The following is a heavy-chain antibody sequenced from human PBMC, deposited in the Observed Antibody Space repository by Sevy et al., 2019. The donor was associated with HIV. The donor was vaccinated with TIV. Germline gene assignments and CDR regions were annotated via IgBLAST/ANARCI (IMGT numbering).Heavy chain of an antibody. V-gene: IGHV3-21*01. Sequence: GGSLRLSCAASGFSFSSYSVSWVRQAPGKGLEWVASIGSSNSYIYYADSVKGRFTISRDNAKNTLFLHMNTLRAEDTAVYYCARSYSSGWYILYYFEYWGQGTPVTVSS. CDR2: IGSSNSYI. CDR1: GFSFSSYS. J-gene: IGHJ4*02. CDR3: ARSYSSGWYILYYFEY. D-gene: IGHD6-13*01.